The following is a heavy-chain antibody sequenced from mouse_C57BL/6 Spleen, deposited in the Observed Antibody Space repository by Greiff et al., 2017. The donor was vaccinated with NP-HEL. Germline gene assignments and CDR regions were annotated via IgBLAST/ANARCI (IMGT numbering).Heavy chain of an antibody. CDR3: TRGGNYEDYAMDY. J-gene: IGHJ4*01. CDR1: GFTFSDAW. D-gene: IGHD2-1*01. CDR2: IRNKANNHAT. V-gene: IGHV6-6*01. Sequence: EVKVEESGGGLVQPGGSMKLSCAASGFTFSDAWMDWVRQSPEKGLEWVAEIRNKANNHATYYAESVKGRFTISRDDYKSSVYLQMNSLRAEDTGIYYCTRGGNYEDYAMDYWGQGTSVTVSS.